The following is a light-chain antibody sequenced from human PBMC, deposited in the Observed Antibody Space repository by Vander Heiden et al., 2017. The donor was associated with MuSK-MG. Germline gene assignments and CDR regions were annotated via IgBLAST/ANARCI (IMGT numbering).Light chain of an antibody. CDR1: SSNIGAGYD. Sequence: QSVLTQPPSVSGAPGPRVTISCTGSSSNIGAGYDVHWYQTLPGTAPKLLIYGNSNRPSGVPDRFSGSKSGTSASLAITGLQAEDEADYYCQSYDSSLSGWVFGGGTKLTVL. J-gene: IGLJ3*02. CDR3: QSYDSSLSGWV. V-gene: IGLV1-40*01. CDR2: GNS.